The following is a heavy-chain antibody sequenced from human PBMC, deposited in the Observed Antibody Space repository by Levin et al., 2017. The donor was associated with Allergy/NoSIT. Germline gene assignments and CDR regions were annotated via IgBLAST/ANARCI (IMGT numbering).Heavy chain of an antibody. CDR1: GFTFSNFT. V-gene: IGHV3-21*01. D-gene: IGHD1-1*01. CDR2: ISSSSSYI. Sequence: PGGSLRLSCAGSGFTFSNFTWNWVRQAPGKGLEWVSSISSSSSYINYADSVKGRFTTSSDNAKKSLFLQINSLTAEATALYYSASRLSTTGVRDVWGRGTTVTVS. J-gene: IGHJ6*02. CDR3: ASRLSTTGVRDV.